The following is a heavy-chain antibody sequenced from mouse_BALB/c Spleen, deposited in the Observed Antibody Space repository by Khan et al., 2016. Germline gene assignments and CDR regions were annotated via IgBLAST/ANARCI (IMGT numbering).Heavy chain of an antibody. CDR3: ARTGSYFAWFAY. CDR1: GYSITSDYS. V-gene: IGHV3-2*02. J-gene: IGHJ3*01. Sequence: EVQLQESGPGLVKPSQSLSLTCTVTGYSITSDYSWNWIRQFPGNRLEWMGYISYSGSTSYNPSLKSRISLTRDTSKNQFFLQLNSVTSEDSATYYCARTGSYFAWFAYWCQGTLVTVSA. D-gene: IGHD2-12*01. CDR2: ISYSGST.